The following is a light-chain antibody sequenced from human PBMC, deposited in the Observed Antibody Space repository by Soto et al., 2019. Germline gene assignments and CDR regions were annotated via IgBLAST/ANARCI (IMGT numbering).Light chain of an antibody. CDR3: AAWDDSLNGVV. CDR1: TSNLGGNT. J-gene: IGLJ2*01. Sequence: QSVLTQPPSVSGTPGHKVSISCSGSTSNLGGNTVNWYQQLPGTAPKLLIYTNNQRPSGVPDRFSGSKSGTSASLAISGLQSEDEADYYCAAWDDSLNGVVFGGGTQLTVL. CDR2: TNN. V-gene: IGLV1-44*01.